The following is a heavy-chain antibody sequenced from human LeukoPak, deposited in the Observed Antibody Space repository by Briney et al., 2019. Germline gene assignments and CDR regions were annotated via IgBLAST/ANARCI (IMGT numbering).Heavy chain of an antibody. CDR1: GFNFNNYA. CDR3: AGGGGIAAAGLDFDY. D-gene: IGHD6-13*01. J-gene: IGHJ4*02. V-gene: IGHV3-30-3*01. CDR2: ISYDGSNK. Sequence: GGSLRLSCAASGFNFNNYAMSWVRQAPGKGLEWVAVISYDGSNKYYADSVKGRFTISRDNSKNTLYLQMNSLRAEDTAVYYCAGGGGIAAAGLDFDYWGQGTLVTVSS.